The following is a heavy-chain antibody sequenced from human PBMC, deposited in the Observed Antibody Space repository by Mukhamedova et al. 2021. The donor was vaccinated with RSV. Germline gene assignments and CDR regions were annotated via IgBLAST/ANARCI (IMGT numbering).Heavy chain of an antibody. D-gene: IGHD3-22*01. J-gene: IGHJ3*02. Sequence: GLEWIGYIYYSGSTYYNPSLKSLVTISVDTSKNQFSLKLSSVTAADTAVYYCGRGEYDSSGWSPPFDIWGQGTMVTVSS. CDR3: GRGEYDSSGWSPPFDI. V-gene: IGHV4-31*01. CDR2: IYYSGST.